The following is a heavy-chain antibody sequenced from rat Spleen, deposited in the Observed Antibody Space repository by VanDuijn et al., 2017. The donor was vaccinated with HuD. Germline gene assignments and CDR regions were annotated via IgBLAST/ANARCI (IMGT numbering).Heavy chain of an antibody. CDR2: IIYNGRTT. CDR1: GFSLSSHG. CDR3: VRHDDY. J-gene: IGHJ2*01. V-gene: IGHV5-29*01. Sequence: VQLKESGPGLVQPSQTLSLTCTVSGFSLSSHGVIWVRQPPGKGLEWVTTIIYNGRTTYYRDSVKGRFTISRDNAKSTLYLQMDSLRSEDTATYYCVRHDDYWGQGVMVTVSS.